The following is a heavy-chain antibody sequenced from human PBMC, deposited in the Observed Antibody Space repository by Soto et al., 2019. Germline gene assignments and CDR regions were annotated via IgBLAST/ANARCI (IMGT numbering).Heavy chain of an antibody. CDR3: VKGNQLLRYYFEF. D-gene: IGHD2-15*01. V-gene: IGHV3-64D*06. CDR1: GFTFSKYA. J-gene: IGHJ4*01. Sequence: GASLRLSCSVSGFTFSKYAMHWVRQAPGKGLEYVSGITSDGDSTWHADSVKDRFTISRDNSKNTLFLQMSSLRVEDTAIYFCVKGNQLLRYYFEFWGPGTLVTVSS. CDR2: ITSDGDST.